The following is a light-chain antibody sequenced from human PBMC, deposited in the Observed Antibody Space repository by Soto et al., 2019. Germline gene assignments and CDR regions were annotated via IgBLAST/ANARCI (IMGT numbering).Light chain of an antibody. Sequence: SALTQPRSVSGSPGQSVTISCTGTSSDVGGYDYVSWYQQSPGKAPKFIIYDVSQRPSGVPDRFSGSKSGNTASLTISGLQAEDEADYYCCSYAGRFYVFGTGTKVTVL. V-gene: IGLV2-11*01. CDR2: DVS. CDR3: CSYAGRFYV. CDR1: SSDVGGYDY. J-gene: IGLJ1*01.